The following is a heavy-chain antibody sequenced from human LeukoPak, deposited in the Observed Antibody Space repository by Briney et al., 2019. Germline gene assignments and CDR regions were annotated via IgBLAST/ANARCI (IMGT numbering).Heavy chain of an antibody. V-gene: IGHV1-18*01. CDR1: GYTFTSYG. CDR3: ARNLWFGELGQDYFDY. CDR2: ISAYNGNT. Sequence: ASVKVSCKASGYTFTSYGISWVRQAPGQGLEWMGWISAYNGNTNYAQKLQGRVTMTTDTSTSTAYMELRSLRSDDTAVYYCARNLWFGELGQDYFDYWGQGTLVTVSS. J-gene: IGHJ4*02. D-gene: IGHD3-10*01.